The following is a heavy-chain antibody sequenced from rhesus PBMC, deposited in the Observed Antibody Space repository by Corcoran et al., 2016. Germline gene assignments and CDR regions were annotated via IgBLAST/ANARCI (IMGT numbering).Heavy chain of an antibody. D-gene: IGHD4-29*01. J-gene: IGHJ4*01. V-gene: IGHV1-200*01. CDR2: INPRNGNT. Sequence: QVQLVQSGAEVKKPGASVKLSCKASGYTFTSYSINWVRQDPGQGLEGMGLINPRNGNTGYAQKFQGRVTMTRDTSTSTAYMELSSLRSEDTAVYYCARRGSSYYFDYWGQGVLVTVSS. CDR3: ARRGSSYYFDY. CDR1: GYTFTSYS.